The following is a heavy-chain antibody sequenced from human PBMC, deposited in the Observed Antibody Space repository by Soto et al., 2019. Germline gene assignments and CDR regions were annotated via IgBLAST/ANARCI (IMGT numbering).Heavy chain of an antibody. CDR2: IYYSGGT. V-gene: IGHV4-30-4*01. CDR3: ASVPAAMFWSAP. D-gene: IGHD2-2*01. CDR1: GGSISSGDYY. J-gene: IGHJ5*02. Sequence: SETLSLTCTVSGGSISSGDYYWSWIRQTPGKGLEWIGYIYYSGGTYYYPSLKSRLTISVDTYKNPFSLKLSSVTAADTAGYYSASVPAAMFWSAPGGQGTLVPVSS.